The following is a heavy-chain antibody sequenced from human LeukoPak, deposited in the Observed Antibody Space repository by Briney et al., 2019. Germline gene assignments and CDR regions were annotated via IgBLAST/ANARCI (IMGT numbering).Heavy chain of an antibody. D-gene: IGHD6-13*01. V-gene: IGHV1-18*01. CDR3: ARDRRIAAADPDAFDT. CDR1: GYTFTSYG. J-gene: IGHJ3*02. CDR2: ISAYNGNT. Sequence: ASVKVSFKASGYTFTSYGISWVRQAPGQGLEWMGWISAYNGNTNYAQKLQGRVTMTTDTSTSTAYMELRSLRSDDTAVYYCARDRRIAAADPDAFDTWGQGTMVTVSS.